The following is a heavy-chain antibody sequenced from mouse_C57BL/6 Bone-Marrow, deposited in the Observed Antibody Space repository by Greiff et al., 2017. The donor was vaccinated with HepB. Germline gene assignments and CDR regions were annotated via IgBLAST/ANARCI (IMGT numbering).Heavy chain of an antibody. V-gene: IGHV14-4*01. CDR3: TTYFDY. CDR1: GFNIKDDY. Sequence: VQLKESGAELVRPGASVKLSCTASGFNIKDDYMHWVKQRPEQGLEWIGWIDPEDGDTEYASKFQGKATITADTTSNTAYLQLSSLTSEDTAVYYCTTYFDYGGQGTTLTVSS. J-gene: IGHJ2*01. CDR2: IDPEDGDT.